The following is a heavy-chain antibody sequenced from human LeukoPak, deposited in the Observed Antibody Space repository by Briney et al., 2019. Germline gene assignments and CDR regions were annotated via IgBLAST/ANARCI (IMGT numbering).Heavy chain of an antibody. Sequence: GASVKVSCKASGGTFSSYAISWVRQAPGQGLEWMGRIIPILGIANYAQKFQGRVTITADKSTSTAYMELSSLRSEDTAVYYCARGSSAAGTAEYFQHWGQGTLVTVSS. V-gene: IGHV1-69*04. CDR1: GGTFSSYA. J-gene: IGHJ1*01. CDR2: IIPILGIA. CDR3: ARGSSAAGTAEYFQH. D-gene: IGHD6-13*01.